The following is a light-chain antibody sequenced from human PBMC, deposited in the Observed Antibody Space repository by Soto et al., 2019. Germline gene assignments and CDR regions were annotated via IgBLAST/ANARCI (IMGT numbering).Light chain of an antibody. V-gene: IGKV1-5*03. CDR3: QQYNSYGT. CDR2: KAY. CDR1: QSISSW. Sequence: DIQMSQSPSTLSASVGDRVTITCRASQSISSWLAWYQQKPGKAPNLLIYKAYSLESGVPSRFSGSGSGTEFTLTISSLQPDDFATYYCQQYNSYGTFGQGTKVDI. J-gene: IGKJ1*01.